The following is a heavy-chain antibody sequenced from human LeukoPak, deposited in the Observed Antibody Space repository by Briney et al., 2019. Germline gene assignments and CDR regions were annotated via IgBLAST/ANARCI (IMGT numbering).Heavy chain of an antibody. V-gene: IGHV3-23*01. J-gene: IGHJ4*02. CDR1: GFTFSGYA. D-gene: IGHD5-18*01. CDR2: ISGSGGST. CDR3: AKCSKPAMVDY. Sequence: GASLRLSCAASGFTFSGYAMSWVRQAPGKGLEWVSAISGSGGSTYYADSVKGRFTISRDNSKNTLYLQMNSLRAEDTAVYYCAKCSKPAMVDYWGQGTLVTVSS.